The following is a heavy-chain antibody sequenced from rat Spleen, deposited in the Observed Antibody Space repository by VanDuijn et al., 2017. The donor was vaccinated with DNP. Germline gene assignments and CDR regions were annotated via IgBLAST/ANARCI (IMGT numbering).Heavy chain of an antibody. CDR3: ARHDYGGYPSYVMDA. Sequence: EVQLVESGGGLVQPGRSLKLSCVASGFTFNNYWMTWIRQAPGKGLEWVASITNSGGDTYYPDSVKGRFTISRDNAKNTQYLQMDSLRSEDTATYYCARHDYGGYPSYVMDAWGQGTSVTVSS. CDR1: GFTFNNYW. CDR2: ITNSGGDT. V-gene: IGHV5-31*01. D-gene: IGHD1-11*01. J-gene: IGHJ4*01.